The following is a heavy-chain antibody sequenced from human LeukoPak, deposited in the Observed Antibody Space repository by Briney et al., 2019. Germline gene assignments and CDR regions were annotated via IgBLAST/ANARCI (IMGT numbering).Heavy chain of an antibody. J-gene: IGHJ6*02. CDR2: ISYDGSNK. CDR3: AKGAYYYDSSGQPPYYYYYGMDV. V-gene: IGHV3-30*18. Sequence: GRSLRLSCAASGFTFSSYGMHWVRQAPGKGLEWVAVISYDGSNKYYANSVKGRFTISRDNSKNTLYLQMNSLRAEDTAVYYCAKGAYYYDSSGQPPYYYYYGMDVWGQGTTVTVSS. D-gene: IGHD3-22*01. CDR1: GFTFSSYG.